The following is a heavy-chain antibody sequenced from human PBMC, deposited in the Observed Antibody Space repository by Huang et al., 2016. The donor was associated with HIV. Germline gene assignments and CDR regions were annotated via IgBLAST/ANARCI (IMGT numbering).Heavy chain of an antibody. D-gene: IGHD2-2*01. V-gene: IGHV1-69*01. CDR2: ISTIFVTT. CDR3: ARESNMVVVPHTIKFFDY. J-gene: IGHJ4*02. CDR1: GGSFSTHV. Sequence: QVQLVQSGAEVKKPGSSVKVSCKASGGSFSTHVFSWVRQGPGQGLEWMGGISTIFVTTNYAPKFQGRVTITADESTGTDYLELGSLRAEDTAVYFCARESNMVVVPHTIKFFDYWGQGTLVTVSS.